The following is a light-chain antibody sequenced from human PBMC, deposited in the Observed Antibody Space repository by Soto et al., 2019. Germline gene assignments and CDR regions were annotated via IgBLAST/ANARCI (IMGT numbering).Light chain of an antibody. CDR1: QSVSSN. CDR3: QQYNNWAGWA. Sequence: EIVMTQSPATLSVSPGERATLSCRASQSVSSNLAWYQQKPGQAPRLLIYGASTRATGIPARFSGSGSGTEFTLTLSRLQSDEFAVYYCQQYNNWAGWAFGQGTKVEVK. J-gene: IGKJ1*01. CDR2: GAS. V-gene: IGKV3-15*01.